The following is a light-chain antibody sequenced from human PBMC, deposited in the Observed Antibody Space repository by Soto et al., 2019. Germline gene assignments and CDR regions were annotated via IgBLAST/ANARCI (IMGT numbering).Light chain of an antibody. Sequence: EIELTQSPVTLSFSPGERATLSCRASQSVTNNYLAWYQQKPGQAPRLLLYGASSRATDVPDRFSGSGSGTDFTLTINRLEPEDFAVYYCQHYGNSPRTFGQGTKVDIK. CDR2: GAS. J-gene: IGKJ1*01. CDR1: QSVTNNY. V-gene: IGKV3-20*01. CDR3: QHYGNSPRT.